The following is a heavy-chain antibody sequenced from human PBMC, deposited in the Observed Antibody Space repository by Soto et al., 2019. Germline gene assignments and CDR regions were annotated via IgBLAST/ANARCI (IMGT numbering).Heavy chain of an antibody. CDR1: GGTFRSYA. Sequence: SVRVSCKGSGGTFRSYAISWVRQAPGQGLEWMGGIIPIFGTANYAQKFQGRVTITADESTSTAYMELSSLRSEDTAVYYCARRPLGRYCSGGSCYQGPYYYGMDVWGQGTTVTVSS. CDR2: IIPIFGTA. J-gene: IGHJ6*02. D-gene: IGHD2-15*01. CDR3: ARRPLGRYCSGGSCYQGPYYYGMDV. V-gene: IGHV1-69*13.